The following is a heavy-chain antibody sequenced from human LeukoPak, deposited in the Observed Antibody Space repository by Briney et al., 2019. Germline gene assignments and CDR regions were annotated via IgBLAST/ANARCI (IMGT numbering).Heavy chain of an antibody. J-gene: IGHJ4*02. D-gene: IGHD5-12*01. V-gene: IGHV3-74*01. CDR2: ITNDRSGA. CDR3: ARDIATTPVY. Sequence: PGGSLRLSCTASGFTFSNYWMHWVRQAPGKGLVWVSRITNDRSGATYADSLKGGFTISRDNAKNTVYLQMNSLRAEDTAVYYCARDIATTPVYWGQGTLVTVPS. CDR1: GFTFSNYW.